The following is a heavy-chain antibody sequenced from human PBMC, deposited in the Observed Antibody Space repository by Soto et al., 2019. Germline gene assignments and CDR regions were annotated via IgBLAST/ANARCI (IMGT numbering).Heavy chain of an antibody. V-gene: IGHV4-34*01. D-gene: IGHD2-15*01. CDR2: INHSGST. Sequence: SETLSLTCAVYGGSFSGYYWSWIRQPPGKGLEWIGDINHSGSTNYNPSLKSRVTISVDTSKNQFSMKLSSVTAADTAVYYCARGQVVGWFDPWGQGTLVTVSS. CDR1: GGSFSGYY. J-gene: IGHJ5*02. CDR3: ARGQVVGWFDP.